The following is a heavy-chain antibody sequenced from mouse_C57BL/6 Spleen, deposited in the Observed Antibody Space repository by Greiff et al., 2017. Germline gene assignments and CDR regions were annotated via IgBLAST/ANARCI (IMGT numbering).Heavy chain of an antibody. CDR3: VRGGYYAMDY. CDR1: GFTFNTYA. J-gene: IGHJ4*01. V-gene: IGHV10-3*01. CDR2: IRSKSSNYAT. Sequence: EVQRVESGGGLVQPKGSLKLSCAASGFTFNTYAMHWVRQAPGKGLEWVARIRSKSSNYATYYADSVKDRFTIARDDSQSMLYLQRNHLKTEATAMYYGVRGGYYAMDYWGQGTSVTVSS.